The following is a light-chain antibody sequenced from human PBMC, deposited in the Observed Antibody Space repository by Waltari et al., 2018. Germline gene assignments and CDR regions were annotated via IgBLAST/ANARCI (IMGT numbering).Light chain of an antibody. V-gene: IGLV2-23*02. CDR2: DVS. CDR3: CSYAGNYVWV. CDR1: SSDMGRYDI. J-gene: IGLJ3*02. Sequence: QSALTQPAAVSGSPGQSVTISCTGASSDMGRYDIVSWYQQHPGNAPKLVISDVSKRPSGVSDRFSGSKSGDTASLTISGLQFEDEADYYCCSYAGNYVWVFGGGTRLTVL.